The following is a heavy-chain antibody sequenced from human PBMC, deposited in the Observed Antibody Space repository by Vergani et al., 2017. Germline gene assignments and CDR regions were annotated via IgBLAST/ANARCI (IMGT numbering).Heavy chain of an antibody. D-gene: IGHD3-22*01. Sequence: QVQLQESGPGLVKPSETLSLTCTVSGGSISSYYWSWIRQPPGKGLEWIGYIYYSGSTNYNPSLKSRVTISVDTSKNQFSLKLSSVTAADTAVYYCARDFLNYYEEGGAFDIWGQGTMVTVSS. CDR2: IYYSGST. V-gene: IGHV4-59*01. CDR3: ARDFLNYYEEGGAFDI. CDR1: GGSISSYY. J-gene: IGHJ3*02.